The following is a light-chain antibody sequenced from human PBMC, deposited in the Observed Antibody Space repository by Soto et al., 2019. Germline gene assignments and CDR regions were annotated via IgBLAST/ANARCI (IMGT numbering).Light chain of an antibody. CDR2: DAS. Sequence: ETVLTQSPGTMSLSPGERATLPCRASQTIDNTLAWYQRKPGQAPRLLIYDASTRPTGVPARFSGSGSGTDFTLTISSLQSEDFAVYYCQHYNYWPYTFGQGTKVDI. J-gene: IGKJ2*01. V-gene: IGKV3-15*01. CDR1: QTIDNT. CDR3: QHYNYWPYT.